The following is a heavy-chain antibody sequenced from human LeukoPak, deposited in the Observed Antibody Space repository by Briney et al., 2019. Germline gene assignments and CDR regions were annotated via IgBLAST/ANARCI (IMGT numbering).Heavy chain of an antibody. D-gene: IGHD6-13*01. J-gene: IGHJ5*02. Sequence: GGSLRLSCAASGFTFSSYGMHWVRQAPGKGLEWVAFIRYDGSNKYFADSVKGRFTISRDNSKNTLYLQMNSLRPEDTAVYYCARDSPPSSTWRGEFDPWGQGTLVTVSS. V-gene: IGHV3-30*02. CDR2: IRYDGSNK. CDR1: GFTFSSYG. CDR3: ARDSPPSSTWRGEFDP.